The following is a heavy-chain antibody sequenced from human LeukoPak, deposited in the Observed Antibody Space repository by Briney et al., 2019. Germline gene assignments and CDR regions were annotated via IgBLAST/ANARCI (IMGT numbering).Heavy chain of an antibody. D-gene: IGHD3-10*01. CDR2: GSESGGT. J-gene: IGHJ4*02. Sequence: SETLSLTCAVYGGSLNGHYWSWIRQPPGKGREWIGEGSESGGTKFNPSLKSRVTISADTSKNQFSLKLNSVTAADTAVYYCARKQERYYGSGCYYDYWGQGTLVTVPS. V-gene: IGHV4-34*01. CDR1: GGSLNGHY. CDR3: ARKQERYYGSGCYYDY.